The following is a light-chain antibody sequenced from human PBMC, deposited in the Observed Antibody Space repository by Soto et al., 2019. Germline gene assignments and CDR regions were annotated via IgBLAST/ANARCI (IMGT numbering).Light chain of an antibody. V-gene: IGLV2-14*03. CDR3: SSYTTSNTRQIV. CDR2: DVS. CDR1: SSDVGGYNY. Sequence: QSALTQPASVSGSPGQSITISCTGTSSDVGGYNYVSWYQNHPGKALKFLIYDVSYRPLVISNLFSGSKSDNTASLTISGLRPEDEADYYCSSYTTSNTRQIVFGTGTKVTVL. J-gene: IGLJ1*01.